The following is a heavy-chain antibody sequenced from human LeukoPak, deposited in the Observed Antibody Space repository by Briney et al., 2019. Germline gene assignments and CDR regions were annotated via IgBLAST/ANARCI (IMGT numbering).Heavy chain of an antibody. CDR1: GYTLTELS. CDR3: AREDYDILTGYWYNWFDP. J-gene: IGHJ5*02. CDR2: FDPEDGET. D-gene: IGHD3-9*01. V-gene: IGHV1-24*01. Sequence: GASVKVSCKVSGYTLTELSMHWVRQAPGKGLEWMGGFDPEDGETIYAQKFQGRVTMTEDTSTDTAYMELRSLRSDDTAVYYCAREDYDILTGYWYNWFDPWGQGTLVTVSS.